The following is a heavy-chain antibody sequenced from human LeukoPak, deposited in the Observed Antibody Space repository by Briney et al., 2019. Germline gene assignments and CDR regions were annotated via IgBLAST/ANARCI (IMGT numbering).Heavy chain of an antibody. D-gene: IGHD5-12*01. CDR3: ARVSFLSGYEDY. CDR1: GYSISSYD. J-gene: IGHJ4*02. V-gene: IGHV4-59*08. CDR2: ISYTGSN. Sequence: SGTLCLTCTVSGYSISSYDWRWIRQPPGKGLEWIGYISYTGSNNYNPSLKSRVTISVDTSKNQFSLKLSSVTAADTAVYYCARVSFLSGYEDYWGQGTLVTVSS.